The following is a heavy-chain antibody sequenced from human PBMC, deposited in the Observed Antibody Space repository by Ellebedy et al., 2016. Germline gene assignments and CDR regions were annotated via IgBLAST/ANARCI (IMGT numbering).Heavy chain of an antibody. CDR1: GYTFTSYD. J-gene: IGHJ4*02. V-gene: IGHV1-8*01. D-gene: IGHD3-10*01. CDR3: ARATKYYGSGAGY. Sequence: ASVKVSXXASGYTFTSYDINWVRQATGQGLEWMGWMNPNSGNTGYAQKFQGRVTMTRNTSISTAYMELSSLRSEDTAVYYCARATKYYGSGAGYWGQGTLVTVSS. CDR2: MNPNSGNT.